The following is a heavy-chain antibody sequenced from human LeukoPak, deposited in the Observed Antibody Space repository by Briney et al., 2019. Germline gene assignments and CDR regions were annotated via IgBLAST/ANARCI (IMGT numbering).Heavy chain of an antibody. J-gene: IGHJ5*02. V-gene: IGHV4-4*07. Sequence: SETLSLTCTVSGGSISSYYWSWIRQPAGKGLEWIGRIYNRGTTNYNPSLKSRVTMSVDTSKNHFSLRLSSVTAADTAVYYCARDLYIYDSSGYYEKPLYNWFDPRGQGTLVTVSS. CDR1: GGSISSYY. CDR3: ARDLYIYDSSGYYEKPLYNWFDP. CDR2: IYNRGTT. D-gene: IGHD3-22*01.